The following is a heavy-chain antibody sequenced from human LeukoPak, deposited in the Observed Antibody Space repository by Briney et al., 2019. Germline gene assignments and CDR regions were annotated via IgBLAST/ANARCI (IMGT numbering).Heavy chain of an antibody. D-gene: IGHD3-10*01. CDR2: MNPNSGNT. CDR3: ARAEEGYYYYYMDV. V-gene: IGHV1-8*03. Sequence: ASVKVSCKASGYTFTSYDSNWVRQATGQGLEWMGWMNPNSGNTGYAQKFQGRGTITRNTSISTAYLELSSLRSEDTAVYYCARAEEGYYYYYMDVWGKGTTVTVSS. CDR1: GYTFTSYD. J-gene: IGHJ6*03.